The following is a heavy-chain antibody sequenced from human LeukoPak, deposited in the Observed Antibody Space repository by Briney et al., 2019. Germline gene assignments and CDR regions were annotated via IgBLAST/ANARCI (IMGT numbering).Heavy chain of an antibody. CDR1: GYSISSGYY. CDR2: IYQSGST. D-gene: IGHD3-22*01. V-gene: IGHV4-38-2*02. J-gene: IGHJ5*02. CDR3: ASVTMIVGGPLS. Sequence: SETLSLTCTVSGYSISSGYYWGWIRQPPGKGLEWIGSIYQSGSTYYNPSLKSRVTISVDTSKNQFSLKPSSVTAADTAVYYCASVTMIVGGPLSWGQGTLVTVSS.